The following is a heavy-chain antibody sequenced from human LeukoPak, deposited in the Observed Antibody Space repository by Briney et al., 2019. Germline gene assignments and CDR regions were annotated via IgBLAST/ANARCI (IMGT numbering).Heavy chain of an antibody. V-gene: IGHV4-34*01. Sequence: SETLSLTCAVYGGSFSGYYWSWIRQPPGKGLEWIGSTYHSGSTYYNPSLKSRVTISVDTSKNQFSLKLSSVTAADTAVYYCARHFLAARTFDYWGQGTLVTVSS. J-gene: IGHJ4*02. CDR2: TYHSGST. CDR1: GGSFSGYY. CDR3: ARHFLAARTFDY. D-gene: IGHD6-6*01.